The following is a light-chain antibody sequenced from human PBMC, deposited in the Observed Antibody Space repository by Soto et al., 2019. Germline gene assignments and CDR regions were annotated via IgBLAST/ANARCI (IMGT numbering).Light chain of an antibody. V-gene: IGKV3-20*01. CDR3: HQYYNAPLT. CDR2: GAS. CDR1: QSVTSSY. Sequence: EIVLTQSPGTLSLSPGERATLSCRASQSVTSSYLAWYQQKPGQAPRLLSYGASSRATGIPDTFSGGGSGTAISLTISSLETGDFEVYYYHQYYNAPLTFGGGTKVEIK. J-gene: IGKJ4*01.